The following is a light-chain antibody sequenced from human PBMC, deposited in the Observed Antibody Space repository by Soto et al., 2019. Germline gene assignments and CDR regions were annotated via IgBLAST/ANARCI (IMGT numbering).Light chain of an antibody. CDR3: MQGTHWPIT. J-gene: IGKJ5*01. Sequence: DVVMTQSALPLPVTLGQPASVSCMSSDSLVHSNGIAYFSWFQQRPGRSPRRLIYKVSNRDSGVPARFSGSGSGTDFALKISRVEAEDVGVYYCMQGTHWPITFGQGTRLEIK. CDR1: DSLVHSNGIAY. CDR2: KVS. V-gene: IGKV2-30*02.